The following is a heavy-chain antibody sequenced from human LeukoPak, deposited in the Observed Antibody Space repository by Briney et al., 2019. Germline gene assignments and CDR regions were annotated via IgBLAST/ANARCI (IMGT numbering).Heavy chain of an antibody. Sequence: SVKVSCKASGGTFSSYAISWVRQAPGQGLEWMGGIIPIFGTANYAQKFQGRVTITADESTSTAYMELSSLRSEDTAVYYCASNYYYDSSGYLDWFDPWGQGTLVTVSP. J-gene: IGHJ5*02. CDR1: GGTFSSYA. D-gene: IGHD3-22*01. CDR2: IIPIFGTA. CDR3: ASNYYYDSSGYLDWFDP. V-gene: IGHV1-69*13.